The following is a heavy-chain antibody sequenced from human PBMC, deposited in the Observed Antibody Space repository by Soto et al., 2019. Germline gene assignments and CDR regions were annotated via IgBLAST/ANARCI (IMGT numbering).Heavy chain of an antibody. D-gene: IGHD3-16*01. CDR3: LKEENYDSTHAFDI. V-gene: IGHV3-23*01. CDR1: GFTFAYYA. J-gene: IGHJ3*02. CDR2: ISGSGDST. Sequence: EVQLLESGGGLVQPGGSLRLSCAASGFTFAYYAMSWVRQAPGKGLEWVSYISGSGDSTYYADSVKGRFTISRDNSKHTLYVQMSSLGAEDTDVYYCLKEENYDSTHAFDIWGQGAMVTVSS.